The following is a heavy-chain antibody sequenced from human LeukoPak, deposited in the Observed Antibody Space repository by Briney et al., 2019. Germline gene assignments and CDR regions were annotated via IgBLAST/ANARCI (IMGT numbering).Heavy chain of an antibody. D-gene: IGHD6-19*01. CDR1: GFTFSSYG. Sequence: GGSLRLSCAASGFTFSSYGMNWVRQAPGKGLEWVSSITSGSSYIYYADSVKGRFTISRDNAKNSLYLQMNSLRAEDTAVYYCARVSARAVAARIHSYHMAVWGKATTVTVYS. V-gene: IGHV3-21*01. J-gene: IGHJ6*03. CDR2: ITSGSSYI. CDR3: ARVSARAVAARIHSYHMAV.